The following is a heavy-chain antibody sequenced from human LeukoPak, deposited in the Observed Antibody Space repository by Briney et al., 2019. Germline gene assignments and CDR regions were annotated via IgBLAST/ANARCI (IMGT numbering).Heavy chain of an antibody. CDR2: ISPIFGTA. CDR3: ARGYYGSGSRYWYFDL. J-gene: IGHJ2*01. D-gene: IGHD3-10*01. Sequence: SVKVSCKASGGTFSSYAISWVRQAPGHGVEWMGGISPIFGTANYAQKFQGRVTITADESTSTAYMELSSLRSEDTAVYYCARGYYGSGSRYWYFDLWGRGTLVTVSS. CDR1: GGTFSSYA. V-gene: IGHV1-69*13.